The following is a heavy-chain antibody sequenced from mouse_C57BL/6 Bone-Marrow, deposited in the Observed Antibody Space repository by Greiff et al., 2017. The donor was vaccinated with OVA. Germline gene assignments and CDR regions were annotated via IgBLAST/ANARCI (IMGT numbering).Heavy chain of an antibody. V-gene: IGHV1-69*01. CDR1: GYTFPSYW. CDR3: ARFRITFWYFDV. CDR2: IDPSDSYT. Sequence: QVQLQQPGAELVMPGASVKLSCKASGYTFPSYWMHWVKQRPGPGLEWIGEIDPSDSYTNYNQKFKGKSTLTVDKSSSTAYMQLSSLTSEDSAVYYCARFRITFWYFDVWGTGTTVTVSS. D-gene: IGHD1-3*01. J-gene: IGHJ1*03.